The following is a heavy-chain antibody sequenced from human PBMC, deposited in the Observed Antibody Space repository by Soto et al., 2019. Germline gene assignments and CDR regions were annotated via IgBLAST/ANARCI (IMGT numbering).Heavy chain of an antibody. Sequence: GGSLRLSCAASGFTFSSYDMHWVRQATGKGLEWVSAIGTAGDTYYPGSVKGRFTISRENAKNSLYLQMNSLRAGDTAVYYCVRERMATISYYYYGMDVWGQGTTVTVSS. D-gene: IGHD5-12*01. J-gene: IGHJ6*02. CDR1: GFTFSSYD. CDR2: IGTAGDT. V-gene: IGHV3-13*01. CDR3: VRERMATISYYYYGMDV.